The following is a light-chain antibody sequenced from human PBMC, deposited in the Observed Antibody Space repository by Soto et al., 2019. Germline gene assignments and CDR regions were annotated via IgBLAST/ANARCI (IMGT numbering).Light chain of an antibody. Sequence: QSVLTQPASVSGSPGQSITISCTGTSSDVGGYKYVSWYQQHPGKAPKLIIYDVSSRPSGVSNRFSGSKSGNTASLTISGLQAEDEADYYFNSYTSSNTRVFGGGTQLTVL. CDR1: SSDVGGYKY. CDR3: NSYTSSNTRV. CDR2: DVS. V-gene: IGLV2-14*01. J-gene: IGLJ2*01.